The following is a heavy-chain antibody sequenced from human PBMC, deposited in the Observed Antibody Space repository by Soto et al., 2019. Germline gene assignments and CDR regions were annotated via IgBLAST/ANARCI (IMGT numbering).Heavy chain of an antibody. Sequence: FRLYCEVDGLAHKDCQNRRSSQFAGKGLEWLSYISFRGTTTYYAGSVRGRFTISRDNAKNSVFLQMDSLRVEDTAIYYCVRDNSHIFVTPFDLWGQGTLVTVSS. V-gene: IGHV3-48*03. CDR2: ISFRGTTT. CDR3: VRDNSHIFVTPFDL. CDR1: GLAHKDCQ. D-gene: IGHD2-21*01. J-gene: IGHJ4*02.